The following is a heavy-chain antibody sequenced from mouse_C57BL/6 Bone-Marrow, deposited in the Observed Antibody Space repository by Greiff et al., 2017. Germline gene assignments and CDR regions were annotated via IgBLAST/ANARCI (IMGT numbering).Heavy chain of an antibody. CDR1: GYTFTNYW. V-gene: IGHV1-64*01. Sequence: VQLQQSGAELVKPGASVKLSCKASGYTFTNYWMHWVKQRPGQGLEWIGMMHPNGGSPDYNEKFKSEATLSVDKSSRTAYMELSSLTSEDSAVYYCARSYDYDYYTMDYWGQGTSVTVSS. J-gene: IGHJ4*01. CDR3: ARSYDYDYYTMDY. D-gene: IGHD2-4*01. CDR2: MHPNGGSP.